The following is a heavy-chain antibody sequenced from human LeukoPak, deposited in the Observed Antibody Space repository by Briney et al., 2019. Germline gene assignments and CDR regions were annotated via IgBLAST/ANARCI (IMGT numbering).Heavy chain of an antibody. CDR2: IFGSGGSP. V-gene: IGHV3-23*01. Sequence: GGSQRLSCEASGFTFGGHAMYWVRQAPGKGLEWVAGIFGSGGSPHYADPVKGRFTISRDNSRNTVYLQINSLRAEDTAVYYCGKTTVGYSSGQKPAWPVDYWGQGTLVTVSS. J-gene: IGHJ4*02. CDR1: GFTFGGHA. CDR3: GKTTVGYSSGQKPAWPVDY. D-gene: IGHD5-18*01.